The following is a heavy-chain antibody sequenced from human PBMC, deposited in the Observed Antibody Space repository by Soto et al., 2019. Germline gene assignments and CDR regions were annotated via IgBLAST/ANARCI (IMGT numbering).Heavy chain of an antibody. CDR1: GFTFSNFG. CDR3: TKDTRVRLGDDAFDI. Sequence: EVQLLESGGGLVQPGESLRLSCAASGFTFSNFGMSWVRQAPGKGLEWVSAISGSGGSTFFADSVKGRFTISRDNSKNTLYLQMSSLRAEEDTAVYYCTKDTRVRLGDDAFDIWGQGTMVTVSS. V-gene: IGHV3-23*01. J-gene: IGHJ3*02. CDR2: ISGSGGST. D-gene: IGHD3-16*01.